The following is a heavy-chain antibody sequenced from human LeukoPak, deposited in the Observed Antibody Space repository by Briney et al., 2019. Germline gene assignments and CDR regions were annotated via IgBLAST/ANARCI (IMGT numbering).Heavy chain of an antibody. J-gene: IGHJ4*02. V-gene: IGHV4-34*01. Sequence: PSETLSLTCAVYGGSFIGYYWSWIRQPPGKGPEWIGEINHSGSTNYNPSLKSRVTISVDTSKNQFSLKPSSVTAADTAVYYCARAGLNGDVDYWGQGTLVTVSS. CDR2: INHSGST. CDR3: ARAGLNGDVDY. CDR1: GGSFIGYY. D-gene: IGHD4-17*01.